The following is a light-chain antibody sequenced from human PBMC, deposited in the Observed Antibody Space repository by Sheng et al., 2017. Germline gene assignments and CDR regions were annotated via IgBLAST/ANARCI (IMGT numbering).Light chain of an antibody. CDR2: DAS. CDR1: QSVSGRF. V-gene: IGKV3-20*01. Sequence: EIVLTQSPGTLSLSPGESATLSCRASQSVSGRFLAWYQQKPGQAPRLLIYDASSRATGIPDRFSGSGSGTDFTLTISRLEPEDFAVYYCQQYDSTPPRTFGPGTKVDIK. J-gene: IGKJ3*01. CDR3: QQYDSTPPRT.